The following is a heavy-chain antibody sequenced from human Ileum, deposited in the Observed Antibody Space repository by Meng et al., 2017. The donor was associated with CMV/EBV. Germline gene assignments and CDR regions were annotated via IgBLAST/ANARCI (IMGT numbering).Heavy chain of an antibody. CDR1: GFTFSDYG. CDR3: AKAIWGSSSWYPTSDC. Sequence: GFTFSDYGMHWVRHPPGKGLEWVAFIRFDGSNAYYADSVKGRFTISRDNSKNTLYLQMDSLRVDDTAVYYCAKAIWGSSSWYPTSDCWGQGTLVTVSS. V-gene: IGHV3-30*02. CDR2: IRFDGSNA. D-gene: IGHD6-13*01. J-gene: IGHJ4*02.